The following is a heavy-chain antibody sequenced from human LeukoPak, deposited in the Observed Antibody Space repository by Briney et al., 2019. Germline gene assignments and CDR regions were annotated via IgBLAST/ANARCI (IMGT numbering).Heavy chain of an antibody. V-gene: IGHV4-59*08. CDR2: IYYSGST. J-gene: IGHJ4*02. D-gene: IGHD3-10*01. Sequence: PSETLSLTCTVSGGFISSYYWSWIRQPPGKGLEWIGYIYYSGSTNYNPSLKSRVTISVDTSKNQFSLKLSSVTAADTAVYYCARSITMVRGVIGFDYWGQGTLVTVSS. CDR3: ARSITMVRGVIGFDY. CDR1: GGFISSYY.